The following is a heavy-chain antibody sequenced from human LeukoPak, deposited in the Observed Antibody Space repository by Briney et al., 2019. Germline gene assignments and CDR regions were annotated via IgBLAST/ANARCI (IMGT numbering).Heavy chain of an antibody. V-gene: IGHV1-3*01. CDR2: INAGNGNT. D-gene: IGHD4-17*01. CDR3: ARGSTVTPGGY. J-gene: IGHJ4*02. Sequence: ASVMVSCKASGYTFTSYAMHWVRQAPGQRLEWMGWINAGNGNTKYSQKFQGRVTITRDTSASTAYMELSSLRSEDTAVYYCARGSTVTPGGYWGQGTLVTVSS. CDR1: GYTFTSYA.